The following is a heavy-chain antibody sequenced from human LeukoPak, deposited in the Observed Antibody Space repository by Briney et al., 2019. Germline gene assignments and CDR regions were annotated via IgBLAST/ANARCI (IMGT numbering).Heavy chain of an antibody. D-gene: IGHD3-10*01. CDR2: IYYSGST. CDR1: GGSVSSGSYY. V-gene: IGHV4-61*01. J-gene: IGHJ2*01. CDR3: ARMSWASQPNYWYFDL. Sequence: SETLSLTCTVSGGSVSSGSYYWSWIRQPPGKGLEWIGYIYYSGSTSYNPSLKSRVTISVDTSKNQFSLKLSSVTAADTAVYYCARMSWASQPNYWYFDLWGRGTLVTVSS.